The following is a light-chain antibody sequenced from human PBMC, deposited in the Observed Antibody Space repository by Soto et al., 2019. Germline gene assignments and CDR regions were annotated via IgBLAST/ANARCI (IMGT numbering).Light chain of an antibody. J-gene: IGLJ1*01. CDR2: SNN. CDR3: AAWDDSLNGAYV. CDR1: SANIGSNT. V-gene: IGLV1-44*01. Sequence: QSVLTQPPSASGTPGQRVTISCSGSSANIGSNTVNWYQQLPGTAPKLLIYSNNQRPSGVPDRFSGSKSGTSASLAISGLQSEDEADYYCAAWDDSLNGAYVXGTGTKVTVL.